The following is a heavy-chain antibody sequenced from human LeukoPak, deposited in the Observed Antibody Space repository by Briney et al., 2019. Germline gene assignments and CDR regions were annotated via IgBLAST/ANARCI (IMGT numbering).Heavy chain of an antibody. CDR2: IYHSGST. J-gene: IGHJ5*02. CDR1: GGSISSGVYS. CDR3: ASLNYYDSSGYYRSYNWFDP. V-gene: IGHV4-30-2*01. D-gene: IGHD3-22*01. Sequence: SETLSLTGAVSGGSISSGVYSWSWIRQPPGKGLEWIGYIYHSGSTYYNPSLKSRVTISVDRSKNQFSLKLSSVTAADTAVYYCASLNYYDSSGYYRSYNWFDPWGQGTLVTVSS.